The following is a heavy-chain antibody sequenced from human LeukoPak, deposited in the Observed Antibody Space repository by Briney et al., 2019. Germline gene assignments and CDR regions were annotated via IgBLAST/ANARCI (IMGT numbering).Heavy chain of an antibody. CDR2: LYISGST. D-gene: IGHD2/OR15-2a*01. J-gene: IGHJ4*02. CDR1: GASISSYY. V-gene: IGHV4-4*07. Sequence: SETLSLTCTVSGASISSYYYNWIRQTAGRGLEWIGRLYISGSTDYNPSLKSRVTISLDTSKNQFSLKLSSVTAADTAVYYCAGHHPRNTVDFWGQGTLVTVSS. CDR3: AGHHPRNTVDF.